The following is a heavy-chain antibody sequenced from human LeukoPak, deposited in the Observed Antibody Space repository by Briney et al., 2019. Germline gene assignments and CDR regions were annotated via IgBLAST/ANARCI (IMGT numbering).Heavy chain of an antibody. J-gene: IGHJ3*02. Sequence: ASVKLSCKASGYTFPNYDINWVRQDTGQGLEWMGWMNFNSGSTGYAQKFQGRVTMTRNTAISTVYMELSSLKSEDTAIYYCAKVGLGNTAIHIWGQGTMVTVSS. V-gene: IGHV1-8*01. CDR3: AKVGLGNTAIHI. CDR2: MNFNSGST. D-gene: IGHD3/OR15-3a*01. CDR1: GYTFPNYD.